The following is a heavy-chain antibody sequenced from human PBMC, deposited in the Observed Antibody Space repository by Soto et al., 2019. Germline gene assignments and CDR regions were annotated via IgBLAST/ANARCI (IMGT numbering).Heavy chain of an antibody. CDR2: ISYDGSNK. V-gene: IGHV3-30*18. Sequence: QVQLVESGGGVVQPGRSLRLSCAASGFTFSSYGMHWVRQAPGKGLEWVAVISYDGSNKYYADSVKGRFTISRDNSKNTLYLQMNSLRAEDTAVYYCANDRYGDYEGGVDYWGQGTLVTVSS. D-gene: IGHD4-17*01. CDR1: GFTFSSYG. CDR3: ANDRYGDYEGGVDY. J-gene: IGHJ4*02.